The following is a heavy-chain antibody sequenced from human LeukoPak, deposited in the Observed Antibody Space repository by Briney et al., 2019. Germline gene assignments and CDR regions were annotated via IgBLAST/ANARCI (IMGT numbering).Heavy chain of an antibody. CDR1: GFTFSSYA. CDR2: ISSDGNTK. CDR3: AKSPRGSSPASGFDY. D-gene: IGHD1-26*01. V-gene: IGHV3-30-3*02. Sequence: GRSLRLSCAASGFTFSSYAMHWVRQAPGKGLEWAAVISSDGNTKYYADSVKGRFTISRDNSKNTLYLQMNSLRAEDTAVYYCAKSPRGSSPASGFDYWGQGTLVTVSS. J-gene: IGHJ4*02.